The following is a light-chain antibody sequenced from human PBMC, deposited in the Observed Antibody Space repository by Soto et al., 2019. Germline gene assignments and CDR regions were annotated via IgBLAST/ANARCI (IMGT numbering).Light chain of an antibody. CDR2: GTS. CDR3: QQYGSSLYP. CDR1: QSVSSSY. J-gene: IGKJ2*01. Sequence: EIVLTQSPGTLSLSPGERATLSCRASQSVSSSYLAWYQQKPGQAPRLLIYGTSSRATGIPARFSGSGSGTDFTLTISRLEPEDFAVYYCQQYGSSLYPFGQGTKLEIK. V-gene: IGKV3-20*01.